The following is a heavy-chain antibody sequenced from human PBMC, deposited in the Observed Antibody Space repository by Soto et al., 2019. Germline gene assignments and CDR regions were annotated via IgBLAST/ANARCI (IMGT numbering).Heavy chain of an antibody. CDR1: GFTFSSYA. Sequence: GGSLRLSCAASGFTFSSYAMSWVRQAPGKGLEWVSAISGSGGSTYYADSVKGRFTISRDNSKNTLYLQMNSLRAEDTAVYYCAKDREVFGDYVEGLDYWGQGTLVTVSS. V-gene: IGHV3-23*01. CDR2: ISGSGGST. D-gene: IGHD4-17*01. J-gene: IGHJ4*02. CDR3: AKDREVFGDYVEGLDY.